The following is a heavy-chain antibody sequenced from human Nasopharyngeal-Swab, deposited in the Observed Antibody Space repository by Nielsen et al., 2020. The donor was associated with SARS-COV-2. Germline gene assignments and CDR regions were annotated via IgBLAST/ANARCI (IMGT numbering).Heavy chain of an antibody. CDR2: ISGSGGST. CDR1: GFTFSDYY. V-gene: IGHV3-23*01. Sequence: GESLKISCAASGFTFSDYYMSWIRQAPGKGLEWVSAISGSGGSTYYADSVKGRFTISRDNSKNTLYLQMNSLRAEDTAVYYCAKDVVRGVRFYWGQGTLVTVSS. CDR3: AKDVVRGVRFY. J-gene: IGHJ4*02. D-gene: IGHD3-10*01.